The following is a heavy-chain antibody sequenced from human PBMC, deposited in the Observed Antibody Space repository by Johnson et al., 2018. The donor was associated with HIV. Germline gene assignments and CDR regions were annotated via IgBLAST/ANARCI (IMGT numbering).Heavy chain of an antibody. V-gene: IGHV3-30*02. CDR2: MRYDGSNR. J-gene: IGHJ3*02. Sequence: QVQLVESGGGLVQPGGSLRLSCAASEFTFSHYPMHWVRQAPGRGLERMAVMRYDGSNRYYADSVKGRFTISRDNSKNTLYLQMNSLRAEDTAVYYCAKDQWSSSWTNDAFDIWGQGTMVTVSS. CDR1: EFTFSHYP. CDR3: AKDQWSSSWTNDAFDI. D-gene: IGHD6-13*01.